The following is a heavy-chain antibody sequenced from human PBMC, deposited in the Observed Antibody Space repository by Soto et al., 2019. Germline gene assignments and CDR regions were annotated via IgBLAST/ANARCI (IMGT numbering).Heavy chain of an antibody. J-gene: IGHJ6*02. CDR2: ISSSGSTI. D-gene: IGHD3-10*02. CDR3: ARVIFGECTQTNYGMDV. V-gene: IGHV3-11*01. Sequence: QVQLVESGGGLVKPGGSLRLSCAASGFTFSDYYMSWIRQAPGKGLEWVSYISSSGSTIYYADSVKGRLTISRDNAKNSMYLQMNSLRVEDTAVYYCARVIFGECTQTNYGMDVWCQGATVTVSS. CDR1: GFTFSDYY.